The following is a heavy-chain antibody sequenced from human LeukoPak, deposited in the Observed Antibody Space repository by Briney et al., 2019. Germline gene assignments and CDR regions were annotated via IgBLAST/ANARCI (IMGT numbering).Heavy chain of an antibody. Sequence: RASVKVSCKASGYTFTSYDINWVRQAPGQGLEWMGIINPSGGSTSYAQKFQGRVTMTRDTSTSTVYMELSSLRSEDTAVYYCAREEGGTGYDFWSGTRSGAGGAFDPWGQGTLVTVSS. D-gene: IGHD3-3*01. CDR3: AREEGGTGYDFWSGTRSGAGGAFDP. V-gene: IGHV1-46*01. CDR2: INPSGGST. CDR1: GYTFTSYD. J-gene: IGHJ5*02.